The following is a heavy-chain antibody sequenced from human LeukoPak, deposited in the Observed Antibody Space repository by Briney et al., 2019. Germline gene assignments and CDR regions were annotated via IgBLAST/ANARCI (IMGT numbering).Heavy chain of an antibody. J-gene: IGHJ4*02. CDR1: GFTFTDYS. D-gene: IGHD2-8*01. CDR2: ITSTSRTI. V-gene: IGHV3-69-1*02. Sequence: GGSLRLACEVSGFTFTDYSMHWVRQAPGKGLEWVSSITSTSRTIFYADSVEGRFTISRDNAKNTVSLEMNSLRTEDAAIYYCARDFPDNALFDLWGQGTLVSVSS. CDR3: ARDFPDNALFDL.